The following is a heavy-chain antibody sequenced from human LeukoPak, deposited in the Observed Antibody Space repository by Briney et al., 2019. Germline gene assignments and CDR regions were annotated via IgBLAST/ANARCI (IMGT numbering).Heavy chain of an antibody. CDR1: GGSISSGDYY. CDR2: IYYSGIT. J-gene: IGHJ4*02. D-gene: IGHD2-2*02. Sequence: SETLSLTCTVSGGSISSGDYYWSWIRQPPGKGLEWIGYIYYSGITYYNPSLTSRVTISVDTSKNQFSLKLSSVTAADTAVYYCARGPRYCSSTSCYRPYYFDYWGQGTLVTVSS. V-gene: IGHV4-30-4*08. CDR3: ARGPRYCSSTSCYRPYYFDY.